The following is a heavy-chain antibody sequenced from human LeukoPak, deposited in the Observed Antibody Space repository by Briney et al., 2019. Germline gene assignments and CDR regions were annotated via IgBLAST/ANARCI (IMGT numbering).Heavy chain of an antibody. CDR3: ATYFGSETYYIPYNYHYMDV. D-gene: IGHD3-10*01. V-gene: IGHV3-7*01. Sequence: PGGSLRLSCAASGFTFSTYWMSWVRQTPGKGLEWVANIKQDGSEKYCVDSVKGRFTISRDNAKNSLYLQMNSLRAEDTAVYYCATYFGSETYYIPYNYHYMDVWGKGTTVTVSS. J-gene: IGHJ6*03. CDR1: GFTFSTYW. CDR2: IKQDGSEK.